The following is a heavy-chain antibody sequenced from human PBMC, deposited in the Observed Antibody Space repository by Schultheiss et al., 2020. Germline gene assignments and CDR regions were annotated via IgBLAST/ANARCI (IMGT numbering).Heavy chain of an antibody. CDR2: ISSSSSYI. V-gene: IGHV3-21*04. J-gene: IGHJ4*02. Sequence: GGSLRLSCAASGFTFDDYAMHWVRQAPGKGLEWVSSISSSSSYIYYADSVKGRFTISRDNAKNSLYLQMNSLRAEDTAVYYCAMASGSRFNPFDYWGQGTRVNVSS. CDR3: AMASGSRFNPFDY. D-gene: IGHD1-26*01. CDR1: GFTFDDYA.